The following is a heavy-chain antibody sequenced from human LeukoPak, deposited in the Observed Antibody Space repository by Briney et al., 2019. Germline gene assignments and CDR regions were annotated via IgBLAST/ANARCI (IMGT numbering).Heavy chain of an antibody. D-gene: IGHD3-9*01. Sequence: GGSLRLSCAASGFTFSSYAMHWVRQAPGKGLEWVAVISYDGSNKYYADSVKGRFTISRDNAKNSLYLQMNSLRAEDTAVYYCARDLSRNDILTGYHLGGFDYWGQGTLVTVSS. CDR3: ARDLSRNDILTGYHLGGFDY. CDR1: GFTFSSYA. V-gene: IGHV3-30-3*01. CDR2: ISYDGSNK. J-gene: IGHJ4*02.